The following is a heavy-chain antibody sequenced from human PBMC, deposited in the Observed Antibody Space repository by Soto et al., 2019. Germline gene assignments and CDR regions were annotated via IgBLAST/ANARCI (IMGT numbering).Heavy chain of an antibody. CDR3: AREASKYSGMDV. V-gene: IGHV1-46*01. D-gene: IGHD2-21*01. CDR1: GYTFTNYY. J-gene: IGHJ6*02. Sequence: ASVKVSCKASGYTFTNYYMDWVRQAPGQGLEWMGVINPSGGSTTYAQKFQGRVTMTRDTSTSTVYMELSSLISEDTTEYYCAREASKYSGMDVWGQGTTVTVSS. CDR2: INPSGGST.